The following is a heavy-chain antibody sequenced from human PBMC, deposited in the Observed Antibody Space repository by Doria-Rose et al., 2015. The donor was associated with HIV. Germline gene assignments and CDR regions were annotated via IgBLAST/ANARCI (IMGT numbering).Heavy chain of an antibody. J-gene: IGHJ4*02. V-gene: IGHV2-26*01. CDR2: IFSDDER. D-gene: IGHD6-13*01. CDR1: GVSLSSPGMG. Sequence: QITLKESGPVLVKPTETLTLTCTVSGVSLSSPGMGVSWIRQPLGKALEWLANIFSDDERSYKTSLKSRLTISRGTSKSQVVLTMTDMDPVDTATYYCARIKSSRWYHKYYLDFWGQGTLVIVSA. CDR3: ARIKSSRWYHKYYLDF.